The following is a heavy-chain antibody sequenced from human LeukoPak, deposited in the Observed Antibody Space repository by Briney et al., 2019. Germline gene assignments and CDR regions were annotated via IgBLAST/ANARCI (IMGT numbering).Heavy chain of an antibody. CDR1: GGSISSGSYY. CDR3: ARTTEAHSWRTRYYDYYMDV. Sequence: RPSETLSFTCTVSGGSISSGSYYWSWIRQPAGKGLEWIGRIYTSGSTNYNPSLKSRVTISVDTSKNQFSLKLSSVTAADTAVYYCARTTEAHSWRTRYYDYYMDVWGKGTTVTVSS. V-gene: IGHV4-61*02. CDR2: IYTSGST. D-gene: IGHD6-13*01. J-gene: IGHJ6*03.